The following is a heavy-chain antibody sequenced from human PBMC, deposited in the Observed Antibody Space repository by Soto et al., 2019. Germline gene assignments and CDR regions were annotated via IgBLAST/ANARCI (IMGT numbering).Heavy chain of an antibody. CDR3: ASDKFGSGWYQDY. V-gene: IGHV3-33*01. J-gene: IGHJ4*02. D-gene: IGHD6-19*01. Sequence: QVQLVESGGGVVQPGRSLRLSCAASGFSFSSYGMHCVRQVPGKGLEWVAIIWYDGSKEYYADSVKGRFTISRDNSKNTLYLQMNSLRAEDTAVYYCASDKFGSGWYQDYWGQGTLVTVSS. CDR1: GFSFSSYG. CDR2: IWYDGSKE.